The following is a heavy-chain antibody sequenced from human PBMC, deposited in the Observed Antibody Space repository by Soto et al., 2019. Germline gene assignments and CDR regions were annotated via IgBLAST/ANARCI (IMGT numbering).Heavy chain of an antibody. J-gene: IGHJ5*02. CDR2: IFPSDSDT. CDR3: ARKDKSGYFNWFDP. CDR1: GYKFTSSW. D-gene: IGHD3-22*01. V-gene: IGHV5-51*01. Sequence: SLKISCRTSGYKFTSSWIAWVRQMPGKGLEWMGIIFPSDSDTRYSPSFQGQVTISADRSTSTVFLQWASLKASDTAVYFCARKDKSGYFNWFDPWGQGTLVTVS.